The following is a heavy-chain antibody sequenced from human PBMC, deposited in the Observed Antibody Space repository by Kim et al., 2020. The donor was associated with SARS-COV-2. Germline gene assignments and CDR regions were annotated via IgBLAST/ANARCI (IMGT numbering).Heavy chain of an antibody. CDR1: GGSISSGGYY. V-gene: IGHV4-31*03. J-gene: IGHJ4*02. Sequence: SETLSLTCTVSGGSISSGGYYWSWIRQHPGKGLEWIGYIYYSGSTYYNPSLKSRVTISVDTSKNQFSLKLSSVTAADTAVYYCARVWGHSGSWIFDYWGQGTLVTVSS. D-gene: IGHD1-26*01. CDR3: ARVWGHSGSWIFDY. CDR2: IYYSGST.